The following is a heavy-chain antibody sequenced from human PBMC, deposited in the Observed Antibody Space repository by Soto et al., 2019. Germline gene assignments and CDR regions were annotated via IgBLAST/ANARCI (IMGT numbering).Heavy chain of an antibody. D-gene: IGHD2-15*01. V-gene: IGHV3-30-3*01. J-gene: IGHJ6*02. CDR2: ISYDGSNK. Sequence: QVQLVESGGGVVQPGRSLRLSCAASGFTFSSYAMHWVRQAPGKGLEWVAVISYDGSNKYYADSVKGRFTISRDNSKNTLYRQMNSLRAEDTAVYYCARDLVVAARSAYYYGMDVWGQGTTVTVSS. CDR3: ARDLVVAARSAYYYGMDV. CDR1: GFTFSSYA.